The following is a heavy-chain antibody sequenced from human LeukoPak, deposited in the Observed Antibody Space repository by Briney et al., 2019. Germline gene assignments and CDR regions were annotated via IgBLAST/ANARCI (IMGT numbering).Heavy chain of an antibody. CDR2: IKQDGSEK. CDR1: GFTFSSYW. V-gene: IGHV3-7*01. J-gene: IGHJ6*03. CDR3: ARSRGVYDFWSGYRDYYMDV. Sequence: GGSLRLSCAASGFTFSSYWMTWVRQAPGKGLEWVANIKQDGSEKHYGDSVKGRFTISRDNAKNSLYLQMNSLRAEDTAVYYCARSRGVYDFWSGYRDYYMDVWGKGTTVTVSS. D-gene: IGHD3-3*01.